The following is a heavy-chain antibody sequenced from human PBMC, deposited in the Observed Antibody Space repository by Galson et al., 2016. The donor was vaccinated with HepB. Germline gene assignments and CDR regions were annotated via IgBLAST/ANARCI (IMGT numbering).Heavy chain of an antibody. D-gene: IGHD7-27*01. V-gene: IGHV6-1*01. CDR3: ARAEANWDGGGDNWFDP. CDR1: GDSVSSDGAA. J-gene: IGHJ5*02. CDR2: TYYRSKWYN. Sequence: CAISGDSVSSDGAAWNWIRQSPSRGLEWLGRTYYRSKWYNAYALSVKSRITINPDTSKNQFSLQLNSVTPEDTAVYHCARAEANWDGGGDNWFDPWGQGTLVTVSS.